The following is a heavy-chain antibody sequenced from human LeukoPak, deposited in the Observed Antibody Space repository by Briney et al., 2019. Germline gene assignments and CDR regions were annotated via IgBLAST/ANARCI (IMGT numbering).Heavy chain of an antibody. Sequence: SETLSLTCTVSGGSINSGTSYWGWFRQPPGKGLEWIGTTYHSGSTYYNPSLRVTMSVDTSKNQFSLRLTYVTAADTAVYYCARLNHCSAGSCNIGNWFDPWGQGTLVTVSS. V-gene: IGHV4-39*01. CDR1: GGSINSGTSY. CDR2: TYHSGST. D-gene: IGHD2-15*01. J-gene: IGHJ5*02. CDR3: ARLNHCSAGSCNIGNWFDP.